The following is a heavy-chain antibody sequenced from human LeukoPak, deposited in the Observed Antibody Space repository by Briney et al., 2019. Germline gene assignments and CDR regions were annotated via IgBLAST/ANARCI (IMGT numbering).Heavy chain of an antibody. CDR3: ARERYDFWSFDY. CDR1: GGSFSSYY. D-gene: IGHD3-3*01. Sequence: SETLSLTCTVSGGSFSSYYWSWIRQPPGKGLEWIGYIYTTGTTSYNPSLKSRVTISLDTSKNQFSLQLSSVTAADTAVYYCARERYDFWSFDYWGQGTLVTFPS. V-gene: IGHV4-4*09. CDR2: IYTTGTT. J-gene: IGHJ4*02.